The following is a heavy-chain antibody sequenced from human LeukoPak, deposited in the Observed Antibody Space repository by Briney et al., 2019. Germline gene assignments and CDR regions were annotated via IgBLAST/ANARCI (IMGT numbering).Heavy chain of an antibody. CDR2: IWSDASDK. CDR1: GFTFSHYG. V-gene: IGHV3-33*06. J-gene: IGHJ4*02. D-gene: IGHD4-11*01. CDR3: AKDAQRGFDYSNSLDY. Sequence: GGSLRLSCSASGFTFSHYGMHWVRQAPGTGLEWVAVIWSDASDKYYANSVKGRFTISRDNFKNSLYLQMNSLRAEDTAVYYCAKDAQRGFDYSNSLDYWGQGTRVTVFS.